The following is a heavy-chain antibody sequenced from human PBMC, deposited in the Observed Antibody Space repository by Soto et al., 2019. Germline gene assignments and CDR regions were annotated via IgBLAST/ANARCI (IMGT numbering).Heavy chain of an antibody. CDR1: SGSISVTNVF. V-gene: IGHV4-39*01. CDR3: ARITGRHLDY. CDR2: IDYSGTA. D-gene: IGHD1-20*01. Sequence: PSETLSLTCTVSSGSISVTNVFWGWVRQPPGKGLKWIGNIDYSGTAYFSPSLPTRVTFHVDTSKNQFSLTLYSVTAADTAVYYCARITGRHLDYWGQGILVSVSS. J-gene: IGHJ4*02.